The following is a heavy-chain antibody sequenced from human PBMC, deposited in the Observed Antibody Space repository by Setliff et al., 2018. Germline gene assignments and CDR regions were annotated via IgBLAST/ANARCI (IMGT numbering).Heavy chain of an antibody. V-gene: IGHV4-39*07. CDR2: IYYRGST. J-gene: IGHJ4*02. Sequence: PSETLSLTCTVSGGSISSSGYYWGWIRQPPGKGLEWIGSIYYRGSTYYNPSLKSRVTMSVDASKNRFSLKLSSVTAADTAAYYCARGDSSGYYYILFDFWGQGTLVTVSS. D-gene: IGHD3-22*01. CDR1: GGSISSSGYY. CDR3: ARGDSSGYYYILFDF.